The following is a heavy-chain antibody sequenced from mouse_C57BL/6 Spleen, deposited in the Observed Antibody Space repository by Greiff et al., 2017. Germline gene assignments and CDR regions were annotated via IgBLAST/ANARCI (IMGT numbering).Heavy chain of an antibody. CDR1: GFSFNTYA. D-gene: IGHD2-4*01. CDR2: IRSKSNNYAT. Sequence: EVKLVESGGGLVQPKGSLKLSCAASGFSFNTYAMNWVRQAPGKGLEWVARIRSKSNNYATYYADSVKDRFTISRDDSESMLYLQMNNLKTEDTAMYYCVILYDYHWYCDVWGTGTTVTVSS. CDR3: VILYDYHWYCDV. V-gene: IGHV10-1*01. J-gene: IGHJ1*03.